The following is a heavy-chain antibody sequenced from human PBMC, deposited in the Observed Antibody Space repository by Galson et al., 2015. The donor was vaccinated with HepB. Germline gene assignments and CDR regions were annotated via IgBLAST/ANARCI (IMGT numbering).Heavy chain of an antibody. D-gene: IGHD6-13*01. CDR2: INTNTGNP. CDR3: ASSPTTHSSSWYYYYYGMDV. Sequence: KVSCKASGYTFTKYAMNWVRQAPGQGLEWMGWINTNTGNPRYAQGFRGRIVFSLDTSVSTAYLQISSLKAEDTAVYYCASSPTTHSSSWYYYYYGMDVWGQGTTVTVSS. V-gene: IGHV7-4-1*02. CDR1: GYTFTKYA. J-gene: IGHJ6*02.